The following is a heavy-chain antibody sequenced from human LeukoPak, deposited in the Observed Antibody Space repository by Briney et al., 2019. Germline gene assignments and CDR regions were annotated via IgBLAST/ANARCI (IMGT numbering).Heavy chain of an antibody. CDR3: ARDYGWYYFDY. D-gene: IGHD2-2*03. CDR2: ISGSGGST. V-gene: IGHV3-23*01. CDR1: EFTFSSYG. Sequence: PGGSLRLSCAASEFTFSSYGMSWVRQAPGRGLEWVSSISGSGGSTQYADSVQGRFAISRDNSKNVLYLQMNSLRAEDTAVYFCARDYGWYYFDYWGQGTLVTVSS. J-gene: IGHJ4*02.